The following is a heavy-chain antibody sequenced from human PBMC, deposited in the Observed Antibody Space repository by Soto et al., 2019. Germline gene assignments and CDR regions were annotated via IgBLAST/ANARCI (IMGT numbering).Heavy chain of an antibody. CDR1: GLTFRTYA. CDR3: AKIPTGSGSSKFDY. Sequence: PGGSLRLSCAASGLTFRTYAMNWVRQAPGKGLEWISAISGSGSFTHYADSVRGRFTISRDNSQNQLYLQMNNLRGDDTAMYYCAKIPTGSGSSKFDYWGQGIQVTSPQ. CDR2: ISGSGSFT. J-gene: IGHJ4*02. V-gene: IGHV3-23*01. D-gene: IGHD3-10*01.